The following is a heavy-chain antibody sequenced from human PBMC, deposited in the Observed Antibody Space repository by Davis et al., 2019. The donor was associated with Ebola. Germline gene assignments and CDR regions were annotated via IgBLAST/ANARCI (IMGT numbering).Heavy chain of an antibody. D-gene: IGHD3-16*01. Sequence: GGSLRLSCADSVITFSSYAMTWVRQAPGKGLEWVSAISGSGGTTYYAGSVKGRFTVSRDNAKKTLYLQMNSLRDEDTALYYCARDQGGGHRWIHDAFDVWGQGTRVAVSS. CDR1: VITFSSYA. V-gene: IGHV3-23*01. CDR3: ARDQGGGHRWIHDAFDV. CDR2: ISGSGGTT. J-gene: IGHJ3*01.